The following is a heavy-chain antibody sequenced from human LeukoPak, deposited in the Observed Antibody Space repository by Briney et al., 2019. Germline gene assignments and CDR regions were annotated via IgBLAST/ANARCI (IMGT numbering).Heavy chain of an antibody. Sequence: ASVKVSCKASGYTFTSYYMHWVRQAPGQGLEWMGIINPSGGSTTYAQKFQGRVTMTRDTSTSIVYMELSSLRSEDTAVYYCARSTHCSNGVCGLAYWGQGTLVTVSS. D-gene: IGHD2-8*01. CDR1: GYTFTSYY. CDR2: INPSGGST. J-gene: IGHJ4*02. V-gene: IGHV1-46*01. CDR3: ARSTHCSNGVCGLAY.